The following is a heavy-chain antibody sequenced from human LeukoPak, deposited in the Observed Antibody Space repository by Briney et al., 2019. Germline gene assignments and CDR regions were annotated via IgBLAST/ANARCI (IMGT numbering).Heavy chain of an antibody. Sequence: PSETLSLTCTVSGYSISSGYYWGWIRQPPGKGLEWIGSIYHSGSTYYNPSLKSRVTISVDTSKNQFSLKLSSVTAADTAVYYCASHLIVGATPFDYWGQGTLVTVSS. CDR1: GYSISSGYY. CDR3: ASHLIVGATPFDY. D-gene: IGHD1-26*01. CDR2: IYHSGST. J-gene: IGHJ4*02. V-gene: IGHV4-38-2*02.